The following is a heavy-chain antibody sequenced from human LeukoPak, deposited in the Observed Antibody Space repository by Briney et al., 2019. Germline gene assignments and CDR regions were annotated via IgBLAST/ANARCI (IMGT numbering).Heavy chain of an antibody. CDR3: VRDFLGESGAGGC. CDR2: ISPSGSST. J-gene: IGHJ4*02. D-gene: IGHD3-10*01. Sequence: GGSLRLSCAASGFTFRSYTMNWVRQAPGTGLDWVSSISPSGSSTYNADSVRGRFTISRDNAKDAVYLQMNSLRGEDTAVYYCVRDFLGESGAGGCWGQGTLVTVSS. V-gene: IGHV3-21*01. CDR1: GFTFRSYT.